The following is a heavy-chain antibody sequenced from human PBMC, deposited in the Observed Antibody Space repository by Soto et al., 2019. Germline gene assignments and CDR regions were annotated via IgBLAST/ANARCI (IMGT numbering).Heavy chain of an antibody. CDR1: GYTFTSYG. CDR2: ISAYNGNT. V-gene: IGHV1-18*01. CDR3: ARGPRESLCDY. Sequence: QVQLVQSGAEVKKPGASVKVSCKASGYTFTSYGISWVRQAPGQGLEWMGWISAYNGNTNYAQKLQGRVTRTTATPASTAYMELASMRADATAVYYCARGPRESLCDYWGQGTMASGCS. J-gene: IGHJ4*02. D-gene: IGHD1-26*01.